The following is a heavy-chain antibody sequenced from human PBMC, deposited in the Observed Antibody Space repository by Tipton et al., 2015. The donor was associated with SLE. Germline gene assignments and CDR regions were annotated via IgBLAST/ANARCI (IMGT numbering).Heavy chain of an antibody. CDR2: IKEDGRDK. Sequence: SLRLSCAASGFTFSSYWMSWVRQTPGKGREWVANIKEDGRDKYYLDSVKGRFTISRDNAKNSLWLQMNSLRVEDTAVYYCARDAGGLEDYMDVWGKGTTVTVS. CDR1: GFTFSSYW. CDR3: ARDAGGLEDYMDV. D-gene: IGHD3-10*01. J-gene: IGHJ6*03. V-gene: IGHV3-7*01.